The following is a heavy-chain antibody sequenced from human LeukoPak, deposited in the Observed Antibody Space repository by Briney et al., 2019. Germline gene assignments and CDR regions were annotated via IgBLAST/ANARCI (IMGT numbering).Heavy chain of an antibody. J-gene: IGHJ4*02. CDR3: ARYLMTTVTTGFDY. D-gene: IGHD4-17*01. CDR1: GGSISSGDYY. Sequence: SETLSLTCTVSGGSISSGDYYWSWIRQPPGKGLEWIGYIYYSGSTNYNPSLKSRVTISVDTSKNQFSLKLSSVTAADTAVYYCARYLMTTVTTGFDYWGQGTLVTVSS. V-gene: IGHV4-61*08. CDR2: IYYSGST.